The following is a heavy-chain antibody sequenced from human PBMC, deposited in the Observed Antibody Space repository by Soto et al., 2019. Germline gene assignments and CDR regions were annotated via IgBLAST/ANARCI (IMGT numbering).Heavy chain of an antibody. CDR1: GFTFSSYW. Sequence: GGSLRLSCAASGFTFSSYWMSWVRQAPGKGLEWVANIKQDGSEKYYVDSVKGRFTISRDNAKNSLYLQMNSLRAEDTAVYYCARDPSAEITIFGVALDAFDIWGQGTMVTVSS. CDR3: ARDPSAEITIFGVALDAFDI. J-gene: IGHJ3*02. V-gene: IGHV3-7*01. D-gene: IGHD3-3*01. CDR2: IKQDGSEK.